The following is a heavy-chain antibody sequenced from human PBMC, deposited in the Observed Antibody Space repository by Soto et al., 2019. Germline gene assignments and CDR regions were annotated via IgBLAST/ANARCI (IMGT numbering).Heavy chain of an antibody. V-gene: IGHV3-15*01. CDR3: TTDISQLWSGGWFDP. J-gene: IGHJ5*02. CDR1: GFTFSNAW. D-gene: IGHD5-18*01. Sequence: EVQLVESGGGLVKPGGSLRLSCAASGFTFSNAWMSWVRQAPGKGLEWVGRIKSKTDGGTTDYAAPVKDRFTISRDDSKNTRYLKMNSLKPEDTAVYYCTTDISQLWSGGWFDPWGQGTLVTVSS. CDR2: IKSKTDGGTT.